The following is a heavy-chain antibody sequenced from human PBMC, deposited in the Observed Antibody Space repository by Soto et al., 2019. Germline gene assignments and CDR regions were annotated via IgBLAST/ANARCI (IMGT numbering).Heavy chain of an antibody. CDR3: ARHYNTGAFFDY. D-gene: IGHD1-20*01. J-gene: IGHJ4*02. Sequence: QLQLQESGPGLVKSSETLSLTCTVSGGSISSSHHWGWIRQPPGKGLEWIGSVSYSGSPYYSPSCKSRITISVDTYKNQFSLRVRSVTATDTAVYFCARHYNTGAFFDYWGQGILVTVSS. CDR1: GGSISSSHH. V-gene: IGHV4-39*01. CDR2: VSYSGSP.